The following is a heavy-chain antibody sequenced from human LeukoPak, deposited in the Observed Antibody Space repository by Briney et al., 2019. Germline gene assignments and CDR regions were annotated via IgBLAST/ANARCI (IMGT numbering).Heavy chain of an antibody. CDR3: ARVVAAAGTPAADS. Sequence: GGSLRLSCAASGFTVSSNYMSWVRQAPGKGLEWVSVIYSGGSTYYADSVKGRFTISRDNSKNTLYLQMNSLRAEDTAVYYCARVVAAAGTPAADSWGQGTLVTVSS. D-gene: IGHD6-13*01. CDR2: IYSGGST. J-gene: IGHJ5*01. CDR1: GFTVSSNY. V-gene: IGHV3-53*01.